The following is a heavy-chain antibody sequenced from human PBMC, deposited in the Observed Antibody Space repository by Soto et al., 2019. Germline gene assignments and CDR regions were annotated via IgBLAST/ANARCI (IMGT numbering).Heavy chain of an antibody. CDR2: INHSGST. J-gene: IGHJ4*02. D-gene: IGHD5-12*01. V-gene: IGHV4-34*01. CDR1: GGSFSGYY. CDR3: ARESGYERYFDY. Sequence: SSETLSLTCAVYGGSFSGYYWSWIRQPPGKGLEWIGEINHSGSTNYNPSLKSRVTISVDTSKNQFSLKVRSVTAADTAVYYCARESGYERYFDYWGLGTLVTVSS.